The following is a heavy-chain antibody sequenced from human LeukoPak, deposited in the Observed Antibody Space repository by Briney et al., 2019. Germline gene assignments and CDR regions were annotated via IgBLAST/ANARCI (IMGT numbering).Heavy chain of an antibody. CDR2: IYSSGST. Sequence: SETLSLTCSVSGASISGYYWSWIRQPPGKGLEWIGYIYSSGSTTYNPSLKSRVTMSVDTSENHISLKVRSVTAADTALYYCARAHTSSWYMDYSGQGTPVTVSS. CDR3: ARAHTSSWYMDY. CDR1: GASISGYY. D-gene: IGHD6-13*01. V-gene: IGHV4-59*01. J-gene: IGHJ4*02.